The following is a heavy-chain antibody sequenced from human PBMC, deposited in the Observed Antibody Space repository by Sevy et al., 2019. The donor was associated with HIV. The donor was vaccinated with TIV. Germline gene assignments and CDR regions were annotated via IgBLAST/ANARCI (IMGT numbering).Heavy chain of an antibody. V-gene: IGHV3-23*01. J-gene: IGHJ4*02. CDR2: ISGSGGNI. D-gene: IGHD4-17*01. CDR1: GFTFTSYA. CDR3: AKVTTGTRIFGSGLDY. Sequence: GGSLRLSCAASGFTFTSYAMSWVRQAPGKGLEWVSTISGSGGNIYYADSVKGRFTISRVNSKNALHLQMNSLGAEDTAVYYCAKVTTGTRIFGSGLDYWGQGTLVTVSS.